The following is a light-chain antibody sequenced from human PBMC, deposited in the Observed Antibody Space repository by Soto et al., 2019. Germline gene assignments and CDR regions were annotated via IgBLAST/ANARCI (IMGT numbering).Light chain of an antibody. CDR3: QQDGSSHSST. V-gene: IGKV3-20*01. Sequence: EIVLTQSPGTLSLSPGERATLSCRASQSVSSSYLAWYQQKPGQAPRLLIYGASSRATGIPDRFSGSGSGTDFTLTTSRLEPEEFAVDYLQQDGSSHSSTCGHGIKVEIK. CDR2: GAS. J-gene: IGKJ1*01. CDR1: QSVSSSY.